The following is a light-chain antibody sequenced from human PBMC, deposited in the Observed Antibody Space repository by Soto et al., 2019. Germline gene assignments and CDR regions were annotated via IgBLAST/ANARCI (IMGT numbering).Light chain of an antibody. V-gene: IGKV1D-8*03. J-gene: IGKJ2*01. Sequence: VILMTQSPSLLSSSPGDRATISCRTSQGISSYLAWYQQKPGQAPELLIYDASNMPSGVPSRFSGSGSGTDFTLTISSLEPEDFATYYCQQCNSFPPTFGEGTKLEIK. CDR1: QGISSY. CDR3: QQCNSFPPT. CDR2: DAS.